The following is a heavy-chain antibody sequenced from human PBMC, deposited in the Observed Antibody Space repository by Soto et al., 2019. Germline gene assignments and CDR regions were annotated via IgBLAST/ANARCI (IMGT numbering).Heavy chain of an antibody. CDR3: ARDGDGYNDY. V-gene: IGHV3-7*01. CDR2: IKQDGSEK. J-gene: IGHJ4*02. D-gene: IGHD5-18*01. Sequence: GGSLRLSFAASGFTFSSYWMSWARQSPGKGLEWVANIKQDGSEKYYVDSVKGRFTISRDNAKYSLYLQMNSLRAEDTAVYYCARDGDGYNDYWGQGTLVTVSS. CDR1: GFTFSSYW.